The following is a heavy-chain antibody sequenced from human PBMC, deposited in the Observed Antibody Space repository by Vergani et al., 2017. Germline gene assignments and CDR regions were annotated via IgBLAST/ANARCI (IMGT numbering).Heavy chain of an antibody. CDR2: ISGSGGST. J-gene: IGHJ4*02. D-gene: IGHD2-21*01. V-gene: IGHV3-23*04. CDR3: AREGFRFDCGGDCYPDY. Sequence: VQLVESGGGLVQPGGSLRLSCAASGFTFSSYAMSWVRQAPGKGLGWVSAISGSGGSTYYADSVKGRFAISRDNSKNTLYLQMNSLRAEDTAVYYCAREGFRFDCGGDCYPDYWGQGTLVTVSS. CDR1: GFTFSSYA.